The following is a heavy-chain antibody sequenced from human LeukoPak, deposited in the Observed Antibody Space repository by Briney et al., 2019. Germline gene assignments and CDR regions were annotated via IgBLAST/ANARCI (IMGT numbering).Heavy chain of an antibody. D-gene: IGHD2-2*01. Sequence: SETLSLTCVVYGGSFSDYYWSWIRQPPGKGLEWIGEINHRGITNYNPSLTSRVTISVDTSKNQFSLNLTSLTAADTAVYYCARRSTSCLDYCGQGTLVTVSS. J-gene: IGHJ4*02. CDR2: INHRGIT. V-gene: IGHV4-34*01. CDR1: GGSFSDYY. CDR3: ARRSTSCLDY.